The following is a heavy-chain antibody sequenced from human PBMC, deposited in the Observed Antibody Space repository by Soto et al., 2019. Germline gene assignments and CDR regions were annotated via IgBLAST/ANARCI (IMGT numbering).Heavy chain of an antibody. CDR2: IYYSGST. D-gene: IGHD6-19*01. Sequence: SETLSLTCTVSGGSISSYYWSWIRQPPGKGLEWIGDIYYSGSTNYNPSLKSRVTISVDTSKNQFSLKLSSVTAADTAVYYCARVDAVAGHSTWGQGTLVTVSS. V-gene: IGHV4-59*01. J-gene: IGHJ5*02. CDR3: ARVDAVAGHST. CDR1: GGSISSYY.